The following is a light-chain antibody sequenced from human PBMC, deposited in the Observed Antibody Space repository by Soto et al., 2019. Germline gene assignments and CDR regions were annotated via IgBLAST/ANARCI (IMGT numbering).Light chain of an antibody. J-gene: IGLJ1*01. CDR3: CSYVGSSTYV. V-gene: IGLV2-23*01. CDR1: SSAVGTYNL. CDR2: EGT. Sequence: QSVLTQPASVSGSPGRSITISCTGTSSAVGTYNLVSWYQQHPGKAPKLMVYEGTKRPSGVSNRFSGSKSGNTASLTISGLQAEDEADYYCCSYVGSSTYVFGTGTKVTGL.